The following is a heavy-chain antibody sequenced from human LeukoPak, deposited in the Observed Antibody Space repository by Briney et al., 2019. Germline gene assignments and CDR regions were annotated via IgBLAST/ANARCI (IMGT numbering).Heavy chain of an antibody. CDR2: INPNSGGT. D-gene: IGHD2-15*01. V-gene: IGHV1-2*02. CDR3: ARCSSGGSCYAY. J-gene: IGHJ4*02. CDR1: GYTFTGYY. Sequence: GASVKVSCKASGYTFTGYYMHWVRQAPGQGLEWMGWINPNSGGTNYAQKFQGRVPMTRDTSISTAYMELSRLRSDDTAVYYCARCSSGGSCYAYWGQGTLVTVSS.